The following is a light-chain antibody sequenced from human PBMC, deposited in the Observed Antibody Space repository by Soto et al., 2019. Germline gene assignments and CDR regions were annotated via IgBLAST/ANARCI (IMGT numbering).Light chain of an antibody. J-gene: IGLJ1*01. CDR3: NSYTTSNTRQIV. V-gene: IGLV2-14*01. CDR2: DVS. Sequence: QSVLTQPASVSGSPGQSITISCTGTSSDVGGYNYVSWYQQHPGKAPKFMTYDVSNRPSGVSTRFSGSKSGNTASLTISGLQAEDEADYYCNSYTTSNTRQIVFGTGTKLTVL. CDR1: SSDVGGYNY.